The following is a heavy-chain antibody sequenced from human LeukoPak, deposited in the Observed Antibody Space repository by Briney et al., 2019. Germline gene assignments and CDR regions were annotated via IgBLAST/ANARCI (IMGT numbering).Heavy chain of an antibody. Sequence: PSETLSLTCTVSGNSISSGDNYWRWIRQPAGKVLEWIGRIYTSGSTNYNPSLKSRVTISGDTSKNQVSLRLSSVTAADTAVYYCARGPRGGSSWYRAKYYFDYWGQGTLVTVSS. D-gene: IGHD6-13*01. CDR3: ARGPRGGSSWYRAKYYFDY. J-gene: IGHJ4*02. V-gene: IGHV4-61*02. CDR1: GNSISSGDNY. CDR2: IYTSGST.